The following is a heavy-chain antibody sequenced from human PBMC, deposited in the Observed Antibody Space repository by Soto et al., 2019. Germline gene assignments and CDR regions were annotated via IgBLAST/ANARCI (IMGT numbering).Heavy chain of an antibody. Sequence: SVKVSCKASGGTFSSYAISWVRQAPGQGLEWMGGIIPIFGTANYAQKFQGRVTITADESTSTAYMKLSSVTAADTAVYYCARHVDRDVWYSSFDYWGQGTLVTVSS. D-gene: IGHD6-13*01. CDR1: GGTFSSYA. V-gene: IGHV1-69*13. CDR2: IIPIFGTA. J-gene: IGHJ4*02. CDR3: ARHVDRDVWYSSFDY.